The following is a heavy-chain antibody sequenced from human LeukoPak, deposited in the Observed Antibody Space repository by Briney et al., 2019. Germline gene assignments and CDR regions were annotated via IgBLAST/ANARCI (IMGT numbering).Heavy chain of an antibody. Sequence: PSETLSLTCTVSGGSVSSHYWNWIRQPAGKGLEWIGRIYNGGSTNYNPSLESRVTISLDRSKNQFSLKLTSVTAADTAVYYCAKSISMDFQYWGQGPRVTVSS. V-gene: IGHV4-4*07. J-gene: IGHJ4*02. D-gene: IGHD2/OR15-2a*01. CDR3: AKSISMDFQY. CDR1: GGSVSSHY. CDR2: IYNGGST.